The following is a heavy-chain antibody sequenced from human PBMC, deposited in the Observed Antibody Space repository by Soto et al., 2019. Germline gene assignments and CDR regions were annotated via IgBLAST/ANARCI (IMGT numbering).Heavy chain of an antibody. CDR1: GGSISSSRYY. CDR2: VFYIGTT. CDR3: ARRLERFYDFYSGSAAFDI. J-gene: IGHJ3*02. D-gene: IGHD3-10*01. Sequence: ASETLSLTCTVSGGSISSSRYYWGWILQPPGKGLELIWSVFYIGTTFYHPSLKSRFTISVDTSKNQFSLKLRSVTAADTAVYYCARRLERFYDFYSGSAAFDIWGQGTMVTVSS. V-gene: IGHV4-39*01.